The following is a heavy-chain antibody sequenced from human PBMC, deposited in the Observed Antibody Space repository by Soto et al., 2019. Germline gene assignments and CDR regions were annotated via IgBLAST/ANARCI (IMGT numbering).Heavy chain of an antibody. Sequence: QVQLVESGGGVVQPGRSLRLSCAASGFTFSSYAMHWVRQAPGKGLEWVAVISYDGSNKYYADSVKGRFTISRDNSKNTLYLQMNSLRAEDTAVYYCARDRVVAAFDYWGQGTLVTVSS. CDR3: ARDRVVAAFDY. V-gene: IGHV3-30-3*01. CDR1: GFTFSSYA. CDR2: ISYDGSNK. J-gene: IGHJ4*02. D-gene: IGHD2-15*01.